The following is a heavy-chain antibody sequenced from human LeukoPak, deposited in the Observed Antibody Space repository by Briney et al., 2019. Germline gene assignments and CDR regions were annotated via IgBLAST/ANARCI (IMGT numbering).Heavy chain of an antibody. J-gene: IGHJ4*02. CDR1: GGAFSSYY. V-gene: IGHV4-34*01. D-gene: IGHD4-17*01. Sequence: SETLSLTCAVYGGAFSSYYWSWIRQPPGKGLEWIGEINHSGSTNYNPSLKSRVTISVDTSKNQFSLKLSSVTAADTAVYYCARAYGDYPVWGQGTLVTVSS. CDR2: INHSGST. CDR3: ARAYGDYPV.